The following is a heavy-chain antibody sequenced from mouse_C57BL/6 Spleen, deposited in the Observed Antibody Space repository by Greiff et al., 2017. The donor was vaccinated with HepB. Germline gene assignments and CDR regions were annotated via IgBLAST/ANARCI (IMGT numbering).Heavy chain of an antibody. CDR2: IDPEDGET. Sequence: EVKLMESGAELVKPGASVKLSCTASGFNIKDYYMHWVKQRTEQGLEWIGRIDPEDGETKYAPKFQGKATITADTSSNTAYLQLSSLTSEDTAVYYCARRITTVVEYYFDYWGQGTTLTVSS. CDR1: GFNIKDYY. V-gene: IGHV14-2*01. J-gene: IGHJ2*01. CDR3: ARRITTVVEYYFDY. D-gene: IGHD1-1*01.